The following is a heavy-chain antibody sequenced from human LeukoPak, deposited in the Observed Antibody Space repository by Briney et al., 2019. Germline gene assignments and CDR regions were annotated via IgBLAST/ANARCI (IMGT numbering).Heavy chain of an antibody. Sequence: SETLSLTCTVSGGSISSGGYFWSWIRQHPGRVVEWIGYIYYSGSTYYNPSLKGRVTISVDTSKNQFSLRLSSVTAADTAIYYCASVSYDTSLQHWGQGTLVTVSS. CDR3: ASVSYDTSLQH. V-gene: IGHV4-31*03. CDR1: GGSISSGGYF. J-gene: IGHJ1*01. D-gene: IGHD3-22*01. CDR2: IYYSGST.